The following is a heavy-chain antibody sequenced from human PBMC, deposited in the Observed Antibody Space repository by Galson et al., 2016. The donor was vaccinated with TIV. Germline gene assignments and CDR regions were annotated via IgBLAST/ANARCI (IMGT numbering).Heavy chain of an antibody. J-gene: IGHJ4*02. CDR3: ARASAIYVRLPDF. CDR2: ISGSGTTK. D-gene: IGHD3-10*02. V-gene: IGHV3-11*01. Sequence: SLRLSCAGSGFTFSDYYIIWIRQAPGKGLEWVSYISGSGTTKYYADSVKGRFTISRDNAENSVYLQLRSLRGDDTALYYWARASAIYVRLPDFWGQGTLVTVSS. CDR1: GFTFSDYY.